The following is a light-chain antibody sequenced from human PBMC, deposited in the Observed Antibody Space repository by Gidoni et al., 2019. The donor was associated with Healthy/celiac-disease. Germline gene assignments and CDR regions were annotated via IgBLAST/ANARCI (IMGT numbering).Light chain of an antibody. Sequence: AIQITQSPSSLSASTGDRVTITCRASQGISSYLAWYQQKPGKAPKLLIYAASTLQSGVPSRFSGSGSGTDFTLTISCLQSEDFATYYCQQYYSYLLTFGGGTKVEIK. CDR3: QQYYSYLLT. V-gene: IGKV1-8*01. J-gene: IGKJ4*01. CDR1: QGISSY. CDR2: AAS.